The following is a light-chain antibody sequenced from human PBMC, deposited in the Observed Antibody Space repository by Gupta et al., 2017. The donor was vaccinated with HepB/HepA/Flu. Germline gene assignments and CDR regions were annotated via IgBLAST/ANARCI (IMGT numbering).Light chain of an antibody. CDR2: QDT. V-gene: IGLV3-1*01. J-gene: IGLJ2*01. Sequence: SYELTQPPSVSVSPGQTASITCSGDKLGHKYVCWYQQKPGQSPVLVIYQDTKRPSGIPERFSGSNSGNTATLTISGTQAMDEADYYCQAWDSSTVVCGGGTKLTVL. CDR1: KLGHKY. CDR3: QAWDSSTVV.